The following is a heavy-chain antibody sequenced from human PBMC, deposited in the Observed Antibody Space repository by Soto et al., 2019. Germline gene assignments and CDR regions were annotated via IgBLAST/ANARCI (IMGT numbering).Heavy chain of an antibody. J-gene: IGHJ5*02. CDR1: DGTIRSHY. D-gene: IGHD3-9*01. Sequence: PSQTQSHSNTVSDGTIRSHYGSWIRQPPGKGLEWIGYIYYSGSTNYNPSLKSRVTISVDTSKNQFSLKLSSVTAADTAVYYCARDHTIDWIPYRVGWFDPWGQGSLDTV. V-gene: IGHV4-59*11. CDR2: IYYSGST. CDR3: ARDHTIDWIPYRVGWFDP.